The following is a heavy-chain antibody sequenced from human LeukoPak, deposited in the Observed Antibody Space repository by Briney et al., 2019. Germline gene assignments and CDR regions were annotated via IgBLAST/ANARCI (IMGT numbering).Heavy chain of an antibody. CDR2: IYYSGST. CDR1: GGSFSGYY. Sequence: PSETLSLTCAVYGGSFSGYYWSWIRQPPGKGLEWIGYIYYSGSTNYNPSLKSRVTISVDTSKNQFSLKLSSVTAADTAVYYCARALHSSSWYGYYFDYWGQGTLVTVSS. CDR3: ARALHSSSWYGYYFDY. J-gene: IGHJ4*02. V-gene: IGHV4-59*01. D-gene: IGHD6-13*01.